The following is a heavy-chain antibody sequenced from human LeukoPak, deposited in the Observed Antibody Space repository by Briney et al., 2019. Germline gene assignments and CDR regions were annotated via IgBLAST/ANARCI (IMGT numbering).Heavy chain of an antibody. CDR3: AREIGEFDY. V-gene: IGHV3-23*01. D-gene: IGHD3-3*01. CDR1: GFTFSSYA. CDR2: ISNSGGST. J-gene: IGHJ4*02. Sequence: PGGSLRLSCAASGFTFSSYAMSWVRQAPGKGLEWVSSISNSGGSTYSADSVKGRFTISRDNSKNTLYLQMNSLRAEDTAVYPCAREIGEFDYWGQGTLVTVSS.